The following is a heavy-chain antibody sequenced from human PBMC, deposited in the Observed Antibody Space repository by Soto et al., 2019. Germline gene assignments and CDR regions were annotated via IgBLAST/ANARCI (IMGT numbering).Heavy chain of an antibody. CDR3: ARDVAVAGTDFDY. Sequence: LRLSCAASGFTFSSCSITWVRHARGKGLEWVSSISSSSSYIYYADSVKGRFTISRDNAKNSLYLQMNSLRAADTAVYYCARDVAVAGTDFDYWGQGAQVTVSS. CDR1: GFTFSSCS. J-gene: IGHJ4*02. D-gene: IGHD6-19*01. V-gene: IGHV3-21*01. CDR2: ISSSSSYI.